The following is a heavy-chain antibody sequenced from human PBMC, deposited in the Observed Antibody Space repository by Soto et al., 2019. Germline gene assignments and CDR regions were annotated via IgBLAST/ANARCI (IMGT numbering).Heavy chain of an antibody. Sequence: QVQLVQSGAEVKKPGASVKVSCKASGYIFTSYGINWLRQAPGQGLEWLGWIGLYIHNTNYAQKFQGRVTITTDTSTSTVYMELRSLTSDDTAVYYCATGAFDYGSESDHNTPFDYWGQGTLVTVSS. CDR1: GYIFTSYG. J-gene: IGHJ4*02. V-gene: IGHV1-18*04. CDR3: ATGAFDYGSESDHNTPFDY. CDR2: IGLYIHNT. D-gene: IGHD3-10*01.